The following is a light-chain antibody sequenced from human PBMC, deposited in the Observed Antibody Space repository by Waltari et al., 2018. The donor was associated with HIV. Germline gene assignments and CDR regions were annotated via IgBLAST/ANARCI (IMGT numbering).Light chain of an antibody. J-gene: IGLJ2*01. V-gene: IGLV1-40*01. CDR1: NSNIGAGFD. CDR3: QSYDSSLNVI. CDR2: DIN. Sequence: QSVLTQPPSVSGAPGQRVTIPCTGSNSNIGAGFDVNWYQQLPGTAPKLLIYDINNRPSGVPDRFSGSKSGTSASLAITGLQVEDEGDYFCQSYDSSLNVIFGGGTKLTVL.